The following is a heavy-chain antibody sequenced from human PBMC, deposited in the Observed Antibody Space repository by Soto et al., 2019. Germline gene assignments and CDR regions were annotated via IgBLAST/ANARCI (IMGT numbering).Heavy chain of an antibody. V-gene: IGHV1-3*05. D-gene: IGHD2-21*02. J-gene: IGHJ4*02. Sequence: QVQLVQSGAEEKKPGASVKVSCKASGYTFTSYAMHWVRQAPGQRLEWMGWINAGNVNTKYSQKFQGRVTITRDTSASTAYMELSSLRSEDTAVYYCARSIVVVTALDYWGRGTLVTVSS. CDR3: ARSIVVVTALDY. CDR2: INAGNVNT. CDR1: GYTFTSYA.